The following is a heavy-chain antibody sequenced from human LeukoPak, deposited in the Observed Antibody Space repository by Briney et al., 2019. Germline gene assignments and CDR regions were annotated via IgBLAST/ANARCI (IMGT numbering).Heavy chain of an antibody. CDR1: GYNFITHY. CDR2: INPNSGDT. V-gene: IGHV1-2*02. D-gene: IGHD1-26*01. Sequence: ASVKVSCKASGYNFITHYIHWVRQAPGQGLEWMGWINPNSGDTNYAQKFQGRVTMTLDASISTVYMELNRLRSDDTAVYYCARVGVDVVGATESAFDIWGQGTMVTVSS. J-gene: IGHJ3*02. CDR3: ARVGVDVVGATESAFDI.